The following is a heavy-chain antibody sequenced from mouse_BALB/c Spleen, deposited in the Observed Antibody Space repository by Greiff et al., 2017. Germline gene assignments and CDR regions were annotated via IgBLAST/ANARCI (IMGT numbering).Heavy chain of an antibody. CDR1: GFSLTGYG. V-gene: IGHV2-6-7*01. Sequence: LVESGPGLVAPSQSLSITCTVSGFSLTGYGVNWVRQPPGKGLEWLGMIWGDGSTDYNSALKSRLSISKDNSKSQVFLKMNSLQTDDTARYYCAIYYGSSYLAMDYWGQGTSVTVSS. D-gene: IGHD1-1*01. J-gene: IGHJ4*01. CDR2: IWGDGST. CDR3: AIYYGSSYLAMDY.